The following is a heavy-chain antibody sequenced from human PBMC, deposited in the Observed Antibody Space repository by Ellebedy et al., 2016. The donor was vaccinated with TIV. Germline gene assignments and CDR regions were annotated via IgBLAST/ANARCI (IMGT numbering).Heavy chain of an antibody. CDR3: AREPSGWVAFDI. J-gene: IGHJ3*02. D-gene: IGHD6-19*01. Sequence: MPSETLSLTCSVSGDSIISYYWVWLRQPPGKGLEWIGYIHDSGSTGYNPSLKSRVTISVDTSKNQFSLRLRSVTAADTAIYYCAREPSGWVAFDIWGQGTMVTVSS. V-gene: IGHV4-59*01. CDR2: IHDSGST. CDR1: GDSIISYY.